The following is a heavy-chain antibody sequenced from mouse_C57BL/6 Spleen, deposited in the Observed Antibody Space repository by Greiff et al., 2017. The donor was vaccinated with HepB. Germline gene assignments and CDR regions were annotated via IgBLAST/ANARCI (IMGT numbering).Heavy chain of an antibody. CDR1: GYTFTSYW. J-gene: IGHJ1*03. Sequence: VQLQQPGAELVMPGASVKLSCKASGYTFTSYWMHWVKQRPGQGLEWIGEIDPSDSYTNYNQKFKGKSTLTVDKSSSTAYMQLSSLTSEDSAVYYCARYYYYGSSSHWYFDVWGTGTTVTVSS. D-gene: IGHD1-1*01. CDR3: ARYYYYGSSSHWYFDV. V-gene: IGHV1-69*01. CDR2: IDPSDSYT.